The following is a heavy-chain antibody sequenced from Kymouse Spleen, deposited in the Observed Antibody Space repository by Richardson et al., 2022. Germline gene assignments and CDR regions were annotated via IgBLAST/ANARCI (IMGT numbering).Heavy chain of an antibody. Sequence: EVQLVESGGGLVKPGGSLRLSCAASGFTFSNAWMSWVRQAPGKGLEWVGRIKSKTDGGTTDYAAPVKGRFTISRDDSKNTLYLQMNSLKTEDTAVYYCTTGSNYAFYWYFDLWGRGTLVTVSS. CDR2: IKSKTDGGTT. V-gene: IGHV3-15*01. D-gene: IGHD4-11,IGHD4-11*01. CDR1: GFTFSNAW. CDR3: TTGSNYAFYWYFDL. J-gene: IGHJ2*01.